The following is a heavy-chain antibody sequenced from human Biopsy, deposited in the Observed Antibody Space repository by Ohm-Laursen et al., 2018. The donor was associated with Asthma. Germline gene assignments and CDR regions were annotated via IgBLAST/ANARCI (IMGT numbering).Heavy chain of an antibody. J-gene: IGHJ5*02. Sequence: EASVKVSCKASGYTFTSYYIHWMRQAPGQGLEWMGRINPNSGATNYAQKFQGRVTMTRDTSISTAYMEVSRLRSDDTAVYYCARGQKSAGDRWFDPWGQGTLVTVSS. CDR2: INPNSGAT. CDR1: GYTFTSYY. D-gene: IGHD6-13*01. CDR3: ARGQKSAGDRWFDP. V-gene: IGHV1-2*06.